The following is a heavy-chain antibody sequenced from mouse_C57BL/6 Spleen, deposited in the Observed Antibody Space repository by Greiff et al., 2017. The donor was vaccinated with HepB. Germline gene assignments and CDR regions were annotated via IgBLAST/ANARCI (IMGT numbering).Heavy chain of an antibody. CDR1: GFTFSDYG. CDR3: ARSGRYFDV. D-gene: IGHD3-1*01. Sequence: EVKLMESGGGLVKPGGSLKLSCAASGFTFSDYGMHWVRQAPEKGLEWVAYISSGSSTIYYADTVKGRFTITRDNAKNTLFLQMTRLRSEDTAMYYCARSGRYFDVWGTGTTVTVSS. J-gene: IGHJ1*03. V-gene: IGHV5-17*01. CDR2: ISSGSSTI.